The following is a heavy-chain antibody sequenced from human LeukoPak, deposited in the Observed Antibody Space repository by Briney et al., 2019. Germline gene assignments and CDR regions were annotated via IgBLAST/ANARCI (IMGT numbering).Heavy chain of an antibody. CDR2: IKQDGSEK. D-gene: IGHD4-17*01. J-gene: IGHJ4*02. Sequence: GGSLRLSCAASGFTFSNYWMNWVRQAPGKGLEWVANIKQDGSEKYYVDSVKGRFTISRDNAKNSLYLQMNSLRVEDAAVYYCAREIYGNPDYWGQGTLVTVSS. CDR3: AREIYGNPDY. CDR1: GFTFSNYW. V-gene: IGHV3-7*01.